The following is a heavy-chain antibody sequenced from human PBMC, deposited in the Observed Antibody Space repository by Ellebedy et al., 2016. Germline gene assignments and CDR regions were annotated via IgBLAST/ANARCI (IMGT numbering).Heavy chain of an antibody. J-gene: IGHJ2*01. V-gene: IGHV4-61*08. CDR3: ARDAWGGNTGQGDYWYFDL. D-gene: IGHD4-23*01. CDR2: IHYSGYT. CDR1: GGSFNSDDYY. Sequence: GSLRLSCTVSGGSFNSDDYYWSWIRQSPGTGLEWIGYIHYSGYTNYNPSLKSRVTISVDTSKNLFSLRLSTVTAADTAVYYCARDAWGGNTGQGDYWYFDLWGRGTLVTVSS.